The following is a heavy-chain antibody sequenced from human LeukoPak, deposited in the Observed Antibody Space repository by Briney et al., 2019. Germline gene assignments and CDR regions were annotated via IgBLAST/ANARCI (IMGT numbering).Heavy chain of an antibody. CDR1: GFTFDNSC. V-gene: IGHV3-15*07. D-gene: IGHD1-26*01. CDR3: ITVGTTSPIAEEYFDY. J-gene: IGHJ4*02. Sequence: PGGSLRLSCAASGFTFDNSCMNWVRQAPGKGLEWIGWVKSNTDSGTYDYDAPVKGSITTATSTSTTKLLLRLNSLKNEDTAYYYCITVGTTSPIAEEYFDYWGQGTLVTVCS. CDR2: VKSNTDSGTY.